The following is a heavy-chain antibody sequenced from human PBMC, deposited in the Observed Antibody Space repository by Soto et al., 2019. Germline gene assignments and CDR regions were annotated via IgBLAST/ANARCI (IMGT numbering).Heavy chain of an antibody. D-gene: IGHD5-18*01. J-gene: IGHJ3*02. Sequence: GASVKVSCKASGYTFTGYYMHWVRQAPGQGLEWMGWINPNSGGTNYAQKFQGWVTMTRDTSISTAYMELSRLRSDDTAVYYCARADSDTAMVPLYPLDIWGQGTMVTVSS. CDR1: GYTFTGYY. V-gene: IGHV1-2*04. CDR2: INPNSGGT. CDR3: ARADSDTAMVPLYPLDI.